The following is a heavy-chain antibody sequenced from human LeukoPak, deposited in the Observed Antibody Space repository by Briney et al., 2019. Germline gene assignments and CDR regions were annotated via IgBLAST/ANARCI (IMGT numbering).Heavy chain of an antibody. V-gene: IGHV3-21*01. CDR1: GFTFSSYS. Sequence: GGSLRLSCAASGFTFSSYSMNWVRQAPGKGLEWASSISSSSSYIYYADSVKGRFTISRDNAKNSLYLQMNSLRAEDTAVYYCARALTGTLNYWGQGTLVTVSS. D-gene: IGHD1-7*01. CDR2: ISSSSSYI. J-gene: IGHJ4*02. CDR3: ARALTGTLNY.